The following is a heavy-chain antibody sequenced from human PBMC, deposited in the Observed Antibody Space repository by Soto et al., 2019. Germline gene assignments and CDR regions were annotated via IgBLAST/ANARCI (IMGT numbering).Heavy chain of an antibody. D-gene: IGHD3-16*01. CDR2: ISGSGTST. CDR3: AKDHWGSY. Sequence: EMQLLESGGGVVQPGGSLRLSCAASGFSFYTYAMRLVRQAPGKGLEWVSAISGSGTSTYYADSVKGRFTISRDNSKNTLYLQMNSLRVEDTALYYCAKDHWGSYSGQGTLVTVSS. V-gene: IGHV3-23*01. J-gene: IGHJ4*02. CDR1: GFSFYTYA.